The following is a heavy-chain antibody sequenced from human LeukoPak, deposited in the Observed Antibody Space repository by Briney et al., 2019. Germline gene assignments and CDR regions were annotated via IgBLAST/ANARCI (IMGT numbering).Heavy chain of an antibody. Sequence: KPSETLSLTCTVSGVSISSYYWSWIRQPPGKGLEWIGYIYYSGSTNYNPSLKSRVTISVDTSKNQFSLKLSSVTAADTAVYYCARDSYYYGSGTLYFDYWGQGTLVTVSS. CDR1: GVSISSYY. CDR3: ARDSYYYGSGTLYFDY. V-gene: IGHV4-59*01. D-gene: IGHD3-10*01. J-gene: IGHJ4*02. CDR2: IYYSGST.